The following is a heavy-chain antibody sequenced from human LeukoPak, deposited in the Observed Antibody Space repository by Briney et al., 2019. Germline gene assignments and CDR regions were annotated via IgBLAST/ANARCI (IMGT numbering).Heavy chain of an antibody. CDR2: ISGSGGST. Sequence: GGSLRLSCAASGFTFSSYAMSWVRQAPGKGLEWVSAISGSGGSTYYADSVKGRFTISRDNSKNTLYLQMNSLRAEDTAVYYCAKRAYYDILTGYYDPTHYYYYYGMDVWGQGTTVTVSS. V-gene: IGHV3-23*01. CDR1: GFTFSSYA. J-gene: IGHJ6*02. CDR3: AKRAYYDILTGYYDPTHYYYYYGMDV. D-gene: IGHD3-9*01.